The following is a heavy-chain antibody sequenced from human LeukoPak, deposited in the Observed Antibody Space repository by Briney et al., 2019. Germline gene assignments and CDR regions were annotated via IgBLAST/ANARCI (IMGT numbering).Heavy chain of an antibody. J-gene: IGHJ6*02. CDR2: IGGSGGST. D-gene: IGHD3-3*02. V-gene: IGHV3-23*01. Sequence: GGSLRLSCAASGFTFSSYAMSWVRQAPGKGLEWVSAIGGSGGSTYYADSVKGRFTISRDNSKNTLYLQMNSLRAEDTAVYYCAKDLLATYYYYGMDVWGQGTTVTVSS. CDR3: AKDLLATYYYYGMDV. CDR1: GFTFSSYA.